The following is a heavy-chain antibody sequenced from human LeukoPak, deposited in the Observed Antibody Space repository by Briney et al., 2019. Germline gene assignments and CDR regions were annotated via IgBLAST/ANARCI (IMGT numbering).Heavy chain of an antibody. J-gene: IGHJ4*02. CDR2: INHSGST. Sequence: SETLSLTCAVYGGSFSGYYWSWIRQPPGKGLEWIGEINHSGSTNYNPSLKSRVTISVDTSKNQFSLKLSSVTAADTAVYYCARRFGDPFDYWGQGTLVTVSS. CDR3: ARRFGDPFDY. CDR1: GGSFSGYY. V-gene: IGHV4-34*01. D-gene: IGHD3-10*01.